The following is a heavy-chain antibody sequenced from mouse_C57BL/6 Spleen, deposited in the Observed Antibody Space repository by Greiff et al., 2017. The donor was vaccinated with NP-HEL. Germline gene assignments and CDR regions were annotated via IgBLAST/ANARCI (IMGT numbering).Heavy chain of an antibody. J-gene: IGHJ3*01. D-gene: IGHD1-1*01. CDR3: TITMTTVVATGAY. V-gene: IGHV14-4*01. CDR2: IDPENGDT. CDR1: GFTITDAY. Sequence: VQLKQSGSELVRPGASVKFSCTASGFTITDAYMHWVKQRPEQGLEWIGWIDPENGDTEYDSKFQGKATITADTSSNTAYLQLSSLTSEDTALYYFTITMTTVVATGAYWGQGTRVTVSA.